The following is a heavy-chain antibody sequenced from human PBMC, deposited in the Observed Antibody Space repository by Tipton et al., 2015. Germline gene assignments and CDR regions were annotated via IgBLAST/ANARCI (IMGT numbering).Heavy chain of an antibody. Sequence: SLRLSCAASGFTFSDYYMSWIRQAPGKGLEWVSYISSSGSTIYYADSVKGRFTISRDNAKNSLYLQMNSLRAEDTAVYYCARGSQAVATFSKHYAMDVWGQGTTVTVSS. CDR3: ARGSQAVATFSKHYAMDV. V-gene: IGHV3-11*01. J-gene: IGHJ6*02. CDR2: ISSSGSTI. CDR1: GFTFSDYY. D-gene: IGHD5-12*01.